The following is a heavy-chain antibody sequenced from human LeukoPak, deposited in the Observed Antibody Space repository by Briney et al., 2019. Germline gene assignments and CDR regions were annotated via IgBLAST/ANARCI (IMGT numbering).Heavy chain of an antibody. D-gene: IGHD5-24*01. Sequence: ASVKVSCKASGGTFSRYAISWVRQAPGQGLEWMGGIIPIFGTANYAQKFQGRVTITTDESTSTAYMELSSLRSEDTAVYYCARGKWLPGPKSWRYFGAYYFDYWGQGTLVTVSS. CDR2: IIPIFGTA. V-gene: IGHV1-69*05. CDR3: ARGKWLPGPKSWRYFGAYYFDY. CDR1: GGTFSRYA. J-gene: IGHJ4*02.